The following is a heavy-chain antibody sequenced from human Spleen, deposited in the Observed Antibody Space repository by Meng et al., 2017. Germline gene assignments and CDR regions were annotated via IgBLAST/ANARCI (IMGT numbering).Heavy chain of an antibody. CDR1: GFIITSDI. V-gene: IGHV3-66*01. Sequence: VELVESGGDLVQPGTSLTLSCVASGFIITSDIMSWVRQAPGKGLDWVSIIHGGGNAYYAESVKGRFVISRDISKNIIYLQMNSLRVEDTAVYYCATRGVWGQGALVTVSS. CDR2: IHGGGNA. J-gene: IGHJ4*02. D-gene: IGHD3-10*01. CDR3: ATRGV.